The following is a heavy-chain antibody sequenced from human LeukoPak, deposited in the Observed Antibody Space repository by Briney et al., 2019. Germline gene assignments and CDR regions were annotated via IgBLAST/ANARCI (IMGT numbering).Heavy chain of an antibody. CDR2: ITANYGNT. J-gene: IGHJ2*01. Sequence: SVKVSCKASGYTFTTHAIAWVRQAPGQGLEWMGWITANYGNTNYAQSLQGRVTVTPDTSTNTAYMELRSLRSDDTAVYYCARDGYFDLWGRGTLVT. CDR3: ARDGYFDL. CDR1: GYTFTTHA. V-gene: IGHV1-18*01.